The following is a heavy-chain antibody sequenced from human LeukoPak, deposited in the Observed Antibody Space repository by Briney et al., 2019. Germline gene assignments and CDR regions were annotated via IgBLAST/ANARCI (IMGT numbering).Heavy chain of an antibody. V-gene: IGHV3-74*01. D-gene: IGHD3-22*01. CDR1: GFTFSSYW. CDR2: INSDGSST. CDR3: ARVFFNYDMGEYFDY. J-gene: IGHJ4*02. Sequence: GGSLRLSCAASGFTFSSYWMHWVRQAPGKGLVWASRINSDGSSTSYADSVKGRFTISRDNAKNTLYLQMNSLRAEDTAVYYCARVFFNYDMGEYFDYWGQGTLVTVSS.